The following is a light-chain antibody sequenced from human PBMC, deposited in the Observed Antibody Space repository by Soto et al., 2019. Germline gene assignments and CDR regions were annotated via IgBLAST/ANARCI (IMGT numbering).Light chain of an antibody. Sequence: EVVLTQSPGTLSLSPGERATLSCRASQSASSSYLAWYQQKPGQAPRLLIYGASSRATGIPDRFSGSGSGTDFTLTISRLEPEDFAVYYCQQYRTFGQGTKV. J-gene: IGKJ1*01. V-gene: IGKV3-20*01. CDR2: GAS. CDR3: QQYRT. CDR1: QSASSSY.